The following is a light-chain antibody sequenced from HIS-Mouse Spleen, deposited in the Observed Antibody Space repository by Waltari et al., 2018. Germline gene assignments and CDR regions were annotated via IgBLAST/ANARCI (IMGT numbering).Light chain of an antibody. CDR3: QQYDNQLT. CDR2: DAS. CDR1: QDISNY. V-gene: IGKV1-33*01. Sequence: IQMTQSPSLLSASGGDGVTITCQASQDISNYLNCYQQKPGKDPKLLIYDASNLETGVPSRFSGSGSGTDFTFTISSLQPEDIATYYCQQYDNQLTFGGGTKVEIK. J-gene: IGKJ4*01.